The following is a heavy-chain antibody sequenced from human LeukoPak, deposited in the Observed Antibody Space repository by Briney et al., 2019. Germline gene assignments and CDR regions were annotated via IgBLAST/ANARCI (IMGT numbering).Heavy chain of an antibody. CDR3: ARESTAFDY. CDR1: GYTFTSYY. Sequence: GASVKVSCEASGYTFTSYYMHWVRQAPGQGLEWMGLINPTGGSTSYAQQFQGRISMSRDTSTSTVYMEMSSLTSEDTALYYCARESTAFDYWGQGTLVTVSS. CDR2: INPTGGST. V-gene: IGHV1-46*01. J-gene: IGHJ4*02.